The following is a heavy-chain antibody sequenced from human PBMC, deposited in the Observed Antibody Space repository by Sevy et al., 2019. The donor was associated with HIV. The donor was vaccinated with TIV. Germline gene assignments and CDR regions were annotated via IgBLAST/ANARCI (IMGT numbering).Heavy chain of an antibody. D-gene: IGHD2-15*01. Sequence: ASVKVSCKASGYTFTTYRITWVRQAPGQGLEWMGWISPHNGDTNYAQKDMGRVTMTTDTSTSTAYMELRSLRSDDTAVYYCARAFCSGGRCYSLAYWGQGTLVTVSS. CDR1: GYTFTTYR. J-gene: IGHJ4*02. V-gene: IGHV1-18*04. CDR2: ISPHNGDT. CDR3: ARAFCSGGRCYSLAY.